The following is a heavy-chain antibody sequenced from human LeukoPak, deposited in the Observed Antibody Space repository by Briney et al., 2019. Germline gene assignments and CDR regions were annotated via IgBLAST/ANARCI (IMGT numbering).Heavy chain of an antibody. V-gene: IGHV4-4*02. CDR3: ARGIYCSGGSCYPTWFDP. Sequence: PSGTLSLTCAVSGGSISSSNWWSWVRQPPGKGLEWIGEIYHSGSTNYNPSLKSRVTISVDKSKNQFSLKLSSVTAADTAVYYCARGIYCSGGSCYPTWFDPWGQGTLVTVSS. D-gene: IGHD2-15*01. CDR1: GGSISSSNW. J-gene: IGHJ5*02. CDR2: IYHSGST.